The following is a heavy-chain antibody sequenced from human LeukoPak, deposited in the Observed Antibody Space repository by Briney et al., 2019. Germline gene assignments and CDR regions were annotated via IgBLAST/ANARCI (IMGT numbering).Heavy chain of an antibody. J-gene: IGHJ4*02. Sequence: SVKVSCKASGGTFSSYAISWVRQAPGQGLEWMEGIIPIFGTANYAQKFQGRVTITTDESTSTAYMELSSLRSEDTAVYYCARGRYDLPIDYWGQGTLVTVSS. V-gene: IGHV1-69*05. CDR1: GGTFSSYA. CDR3: ARGRYDLPIDY. D-gene: IGHD3-3*01. CDR2: IIPIFGTA.